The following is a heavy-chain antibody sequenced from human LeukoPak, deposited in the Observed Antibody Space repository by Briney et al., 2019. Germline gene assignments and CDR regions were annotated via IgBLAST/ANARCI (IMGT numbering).Heavy chain of an antibody. CDR2: IYHSGTT. D-gene: IGHD6-13*01. CDR1: GGSISRGGYS. V-gene: IGHV4-30-2*01. Sequence: SETLSLTCIVSGGSISRGGYSWSWIRQPPGKSLEWVGYIYHSGTTYYNPSLKSRVIISVDRSMTQFSLKLNSVTAADTAVYYCARQAAAGPTGGWFDPWGQGTLVTVSS. J-gene: IGHJ5*02. CDR3: ARQAAAGPTGGWFDP.